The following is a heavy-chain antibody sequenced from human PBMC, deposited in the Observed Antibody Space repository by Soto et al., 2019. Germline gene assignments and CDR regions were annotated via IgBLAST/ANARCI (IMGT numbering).Heavy chain of an antibody. J-gene: IGHJ4*02. CDR2: IIPIFGTA. Sequence: VQLVESGGGLVKPGGSLRLSCAASGFTFSSYAISWVRQAPGQGLEWMGGIIPIFGTANYAQKFQGRVTITADESTSTAYMELSSLRSEDTAVYYCARGAPFDYWGQGTLVTVSS. CDR3: ARGAPFDY. V-gene: IGHV1-69*01. CDR1: GFTFSSYA.